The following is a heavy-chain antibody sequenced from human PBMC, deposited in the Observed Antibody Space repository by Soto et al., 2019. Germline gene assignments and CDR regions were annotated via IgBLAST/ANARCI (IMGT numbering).Heavy chain of an antibody. CDR2: ISFDEVNK. CDR3: VREIVCGRDCPTPVNWFDP. D-gene: IGHD2-21*02. CDR1: GFTFSSHA. Sequence: HPGGSLRLSCAASGFTFSSHAMHWVRQAPGKGLEWVAIISFDEVNKYYADSVKGRFIISRDNSKDTLYLQMNSLRPEDTAIYYCVREIVCGRDCPTPVNWFDPWGQGTLVTVSS. V-gene: IGHV3-30-3*01. J-gene: IGHJ5*02.